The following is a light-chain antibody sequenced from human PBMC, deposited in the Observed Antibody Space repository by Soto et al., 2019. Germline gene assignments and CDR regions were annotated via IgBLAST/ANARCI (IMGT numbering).Light chain of an antibody. CDR1: SGHRSYT. Sequence: QAVVTQSPSASASLGASVKLTCTLSSGHRSYTIAWHQQQPEKGPRYLMTLNSDGSHRKGDGIPDRFSGSSSGAERYLIISSLQSEDEADYYCQTWGTGYVVFGGGTKLTVL. V-gene: IGLV4-69*01. CDR3: QTWGTGYVV. CDR2: LNSDGSH. J-gene: IGLJ2*01.